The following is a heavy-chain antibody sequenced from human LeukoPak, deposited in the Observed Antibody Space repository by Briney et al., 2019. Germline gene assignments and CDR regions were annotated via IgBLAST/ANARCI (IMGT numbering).Heavy chain of an antibody. J-gene: IGHJ6*03. Sequence: SQTLSLTCDISGDSVSTNSAACNWIRQSPSRGLEWLGRTYYRSQWHNDYAFSVRGRITINPDTSKNQFSLQLRSVTPEDTAVYYCARGVGATQYYFYYMDSWGKGTTVTVSS. D-gene: IGHD1-26*01. CDR1: GDSVSTNSAA. CDR3: ARGVGATQYYFYYMDS. V-gene: IGHV6-1*01. CDR2: TYYRSQWHN.